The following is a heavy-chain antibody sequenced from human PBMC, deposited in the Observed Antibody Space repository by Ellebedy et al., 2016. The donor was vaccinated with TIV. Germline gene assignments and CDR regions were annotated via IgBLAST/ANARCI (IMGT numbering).Heavy chain of an antibody. V-gene: IGHV4-39*07. CDR2: IFYSGRT. CDR3: VRGRSLEGFDI. Sequence: SETLSLTCPVSGGSISSSTYYWGWIRQPPGKGLEWIGSIFYSGRTYYNPSLKSRVTISVDTSKNHFSLKLSSVTAADTAVFFCVRGRSLEGFDIWGQGTLVTVSS. CDR1: GGSISSSTYY. J-gene: IGHJ3*02. D-gene: IGHD1-1*01.